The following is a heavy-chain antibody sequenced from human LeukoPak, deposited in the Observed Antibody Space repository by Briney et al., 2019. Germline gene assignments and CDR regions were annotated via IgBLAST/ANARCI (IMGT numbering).Heavy chain of an antibody. CDR3: ARALRLSGWYPWFDP. J-gene: IGHJ5*02. V-gene: IGHV4-38-2*01. CDR1: GYSISSGYY. D-gene: IGHD6-19*01. Sequence: SETLSLTCAVSGYSISSGYYWGWIRQPPGKGLEWIGGIYHSGSTYYNPSLKSRVTISVDTSKNQFSLKLSSVTAADTAVYYCARALRLSGWYPWFDPWGQGTLVTVSS. CDR2: IYHSGST.